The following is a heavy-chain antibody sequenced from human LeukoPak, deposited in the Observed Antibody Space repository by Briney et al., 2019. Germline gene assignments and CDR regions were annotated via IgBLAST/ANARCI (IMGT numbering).Heavy chain of an antibody. D-gene: IGHD1-26*01. J-gene: IGHJ3*02. CDR3: ARVSGSYYVDAFDI. CDR2: IISIFGTA. V-gene: IGHV1-69*05. Sequence: SVKVSCKASGGTLSNYAISWVRQAPRQRLEWMGRIISIFGTANYAQKFQGRVTINTDESTGTAYMELSSLRSENTAVYNCARVSGSYYVDAFDIWGQGTMVTVSP. CDR1: GGTLSNYA.